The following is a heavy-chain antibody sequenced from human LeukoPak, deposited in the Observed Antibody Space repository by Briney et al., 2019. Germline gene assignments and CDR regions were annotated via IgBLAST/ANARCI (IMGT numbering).Heavy chain of an antibody. CDR2: ISYSGST. CDR3: ARMFYYNSGTQQYFDN. Sequence: SETLSLTCTVSGGSISSGGYYWSWIRQVPGKGLEWIGYISYSGSTYFNPSLKSRITISVDTSRSQFSLTLSSVTAADTAVYYCARMFYYNSGTQQYFDNWGQGTLVTVSS. CDR1: GGSISSGGYY. D-gene: IGHD3-10*01. V-gene: IGHV4-31*03. J-gene: IGHJ4*02.